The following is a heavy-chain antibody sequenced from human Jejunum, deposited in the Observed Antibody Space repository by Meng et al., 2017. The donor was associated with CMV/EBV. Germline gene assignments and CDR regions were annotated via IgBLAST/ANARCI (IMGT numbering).Heavy chain of an antibody. D-gene: IGHD2-2*01. CDR3: AREVGDCSTSRCYSMLYFDY. CDR2: IKQDGSEK. J-gene: IGHJ4*02. V-gene: IGHV3-7*01. CDR1: RHG. Sequence: RHGMSWVRQAPGKGLEWVANIKQDGSEKYYVDSVKGRFTISRDNAKNSLSLQMNSLRAEDTAVYYCAREVGDCSTSRCYSMLYFDYWGQGTLVTVSS.